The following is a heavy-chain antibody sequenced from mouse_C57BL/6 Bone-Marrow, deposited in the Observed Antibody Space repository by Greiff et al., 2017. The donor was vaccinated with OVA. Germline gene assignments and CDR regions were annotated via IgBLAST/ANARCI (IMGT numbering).Heavy chain of an antibody. CDR3: AREHLDYFDY. CDR1: GYTFTSYW. J-gene: IGHJ2*01. Sequence: VQLQQPGAELVKPGASVKLSCKASGYTFTSYWMQWVKQRPGQGLEWIGEIDPSDSYTNYNQKFKGKATLTVDTSSSTAYMQLSSLTSEDSAVYYCAREHLDYFDYWGQGTTLTVSS. CDR2: IDPSDSYT. V-gene: IGHV1-50*01.